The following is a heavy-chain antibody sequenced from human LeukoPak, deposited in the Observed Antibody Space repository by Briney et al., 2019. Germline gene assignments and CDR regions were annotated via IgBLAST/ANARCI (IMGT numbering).Heavy chain of an antibody. Sequence: SETLSLTCTVSGGSISSGGYYWRWIRQHPGKGLEWIGYIYYSGSTYYNPSLKSRVTISVDTSKNQFSLKLRSLTAADTAVYYCARDSSIEYYYDSSHAFDIWGQGTMATVSS. CDR2: IYYSGST. CDR3: ARDSSIEYYYDSSHAFDI. CDR1: GGSISSGGYY. D-gene: IGHD3-22*01. V-gene: IGHV4-31*03. J-gene: IGHJ3*02.